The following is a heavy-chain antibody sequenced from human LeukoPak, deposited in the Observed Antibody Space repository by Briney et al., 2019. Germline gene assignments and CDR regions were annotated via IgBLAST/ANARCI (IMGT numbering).Heavy chain of an antibody. CDR1: GGSIRSSNYY. J-gene: IGHJ4*02. CDR2: IYHSGST. CDR3: AREGYYDI. V-gene: IGHV4-39*07. D-gene: IGHD3-22*01. Sequence: SETLSLTCNVSGGSIRSSNYYWGWIRQPPGKGLEWIGNIYHSGSTYYNPSLKSRVTMSVDTSKNQFSLKLSSVTAADTAVYYCAREGYYDIWGQGTLVTVSS.